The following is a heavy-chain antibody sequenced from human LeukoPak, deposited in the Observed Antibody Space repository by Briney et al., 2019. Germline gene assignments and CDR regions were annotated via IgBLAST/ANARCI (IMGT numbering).Heavy chain of an antibody. D-gene: IGHD1-1*01. CDR3: ARENPTEAFEY. V-gene: IGHV3-9*01. J-gene: IGHJ4*02. CDR2: ISWNSGSI. CDR1: GFTFDDYA. Sequence: GGSLRLSCAASGFTFDDYAMHWVRQAPGKGLEWVSGISWNSGSIGYADSVKGRFTISRDNAKNSLYLQMNSLRAEDTAVYYCARENPTEAFEYWGQGTLVTVSS.